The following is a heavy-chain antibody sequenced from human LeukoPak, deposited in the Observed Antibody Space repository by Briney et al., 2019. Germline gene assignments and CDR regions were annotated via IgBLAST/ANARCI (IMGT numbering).Heavy chain of an antibody. D-gene: IGHD1-26*01. V-gene: IGHV4-31*03. CDR3: ARGGSYSGVAFDI. CDR1: GGSISSGGYY. J-gene: IGHJ3*02. Sequence: SETLSLTCTVSGGSISSGGYYWSWIRQHPGKGLEWIGYIYYSGSTYYNPSLKSRVTISVDTSKNQFSLKLSSVTAADTAVYYCARGGSYSGVAFDIWGQGTMVTVSS. CDR2: IYYSGST.